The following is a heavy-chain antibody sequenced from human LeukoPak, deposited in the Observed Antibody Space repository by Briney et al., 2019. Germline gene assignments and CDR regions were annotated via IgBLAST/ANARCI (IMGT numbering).Heavy chain of an antibody. CDR1: GGSFSSSSYY. Sequence: PSETLSLTCTVSGGSFSSSSYYWGWIRQPPGKGLEWIGSIYYSGSTYYNPSLKTPVTISVDTSKNQFSLKLSSVTAADTAVYYCARDHYDSSGLFDIWGQGTMVTVSS. J-gene: IGHJ3*02. D-gene: IGHD3-22*01. CDR2: IYYSGST. V-gene: IGHV4-39*07. CDR3: ARDHYDSSGLFDI.